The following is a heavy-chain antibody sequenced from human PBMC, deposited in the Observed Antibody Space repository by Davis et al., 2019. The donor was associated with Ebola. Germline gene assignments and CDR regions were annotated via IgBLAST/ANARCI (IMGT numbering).Heavy chain of an antibody. V-gene: IGHV1-69*13. CDR2: IIPLFGTA. J-gene: IGHJ5*02. D-gene: IGHD3-22*01. CDR3: AKGGGGDSSGFQSWFDP. Sequence: SVKVSCKASGGTFTSYAISWVRQAPGQGLEWMGGIIPLFGTANYAQKFQDRVTITADESTSTSYMELNSLRSDDTAVYYCAKGGGGDSSGFQSWFDPWGQGTLVTVSS. CDR1: GGTFTSYA.